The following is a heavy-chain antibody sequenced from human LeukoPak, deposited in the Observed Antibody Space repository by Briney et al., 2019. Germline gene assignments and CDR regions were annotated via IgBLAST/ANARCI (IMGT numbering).Heavy chain of an antibody. CDR3: ARVSYFGILTDLSGEADI. CDR2: IYISGSS. Sequence: SETLSLTCSVSGGSISSGSSYCSWIRPPAGKGLEWIGRIYISGSSNSNPSLKSRVTISADTSTNPSCLKLSSLPPARTAVYFCARVSYFGILTDLSGEADIWGQGTMVTVAS. J-gene: IGHJ3*02. V-gene: IGHV4-61*02. CDR1: GGSISSGSSY. D-gene: IGHD3-9*01.